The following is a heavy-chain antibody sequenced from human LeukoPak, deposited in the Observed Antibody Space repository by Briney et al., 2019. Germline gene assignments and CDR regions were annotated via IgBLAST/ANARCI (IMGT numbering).Heavy chain of an antibody. J-gene: IGHJ4*02. CDR1: GFTFSSYR. CDR2: ISSSSSYI. D-gene: IGHD6-19*01. Sequence: SGGSLRLSCAASGFTFSSYRMNWVRRAPGKGLEWVSSISSSSSYIYYADSVKGRFTISRDNAKNSLYLQMNSLRAEDTAVYYCAREGSGVAGHFDYWGQGTLVTVSS. V-gene: IGHV3-21*01. CDR3: AREGSGVAGHFDY.